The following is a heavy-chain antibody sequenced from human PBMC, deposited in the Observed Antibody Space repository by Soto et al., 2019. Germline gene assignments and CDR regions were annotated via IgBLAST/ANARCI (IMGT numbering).Heavy chain of an antibody. D-gene: IGHD2-2*01. CDR1: GFTFSNYG. V-gene: IGHV3-33*01. CDR3: ARDPSIVLVPAATYYYYYYGMDV. J-gene: IGHJ6*02. Sequence: GGSLRLSCAASGFTFSNYGMHWVRQAPGKGLEWVAVIWYDGSNTYYAVSLKGRLTISRDNSKNTVYLQMNSLRAEDTAVYYCARDPSIVLVPAATYYYYYYGMDVWGQGTTVTVSS. CDR2: IWYDGSNT.